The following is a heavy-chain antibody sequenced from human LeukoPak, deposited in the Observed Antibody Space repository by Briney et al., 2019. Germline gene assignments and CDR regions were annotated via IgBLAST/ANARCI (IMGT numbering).Heavy chain of an antibody. Sequence: PGGSLRLSCAASGLTLSNYWMHWVRQAPGKGLVWVSRMNSDGSGTSYADSVKGRFTISRDNAKNTLYLQMNSLRAEDTGVYYCARCYTGTHGDYFDYWGQGTLVTVSS. CDR2: MNSDGSGT. D-gene: IGHD1-1*01. V-gene: IGHV3-74*01. CDR3: ARCYTGTHGDYFDY. J-gene: IGHJ4*02. CDR1: GLTLSNYW.